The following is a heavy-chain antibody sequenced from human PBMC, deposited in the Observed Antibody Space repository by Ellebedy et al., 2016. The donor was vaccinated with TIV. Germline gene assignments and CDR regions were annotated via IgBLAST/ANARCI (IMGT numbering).Heavy chain of an antibody. V-gene: IGHV4-34*01. J-gene: IGHJ6*02. Sequence: SETLSLTXAVYGGSFSGYYWSWIRQPPGKGLEWIGEINHSGSTNYNPSLKSRVTISVDTSKNQFSLKLSSVTAADTAVYYCARDYGGYVGYGMDVWGQGTTVTVSS. CDR3: ARDYGGYVGYGMDV. D-gene: IGHD4-17*01. CDR1: GGSFSGYY. CDR2: INHSGST.